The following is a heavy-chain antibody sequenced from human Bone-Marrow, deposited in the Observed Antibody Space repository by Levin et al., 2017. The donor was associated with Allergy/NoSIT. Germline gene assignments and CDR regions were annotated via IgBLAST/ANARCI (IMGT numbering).Heavy chain of an antibody. D-gene: IGHD5-24*01. J-gene: IGHJ4*02. Sequence: GESLKISCKASGYTFTSYDINWVRQATGQGLEWMGWMNPNSGNTGYAQKFQGRVTMTRNTSISTAYMELSSLRSEDTAVYYCARRRWLHPNDYPGQGTLVTVSS. CDR3: ARRRWLHPNDY. CDR1: GYTFTSYD. V-gene: IGHV1-8*01. CDR2: MNPNSGNT.